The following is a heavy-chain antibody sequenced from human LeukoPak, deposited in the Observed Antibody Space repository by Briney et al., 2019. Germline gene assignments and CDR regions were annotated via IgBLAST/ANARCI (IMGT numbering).Heavy chain of an antibody. CDR1: GFTFSSYA. CDR2: ISYDGSNK. J-gene: IGHJ4*02. V-gene: IGHV3-30*04. Sequence: GGSLRLSCAASGFTFSSYAMHWVRQAPGKGLEWVAVISYDGSNKYYADSVKGRFTISRDNSKNTLYPQMNSLRAEDTAVYYCARELGGYYRRYYFDYWGQGTLVTVSS. D-gene: IGHD3-3*01. CDR3: ARELGGYYRRYYFDY.